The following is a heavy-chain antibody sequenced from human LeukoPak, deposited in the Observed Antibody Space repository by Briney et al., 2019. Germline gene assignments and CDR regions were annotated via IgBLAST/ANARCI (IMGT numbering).Heavy chain of an antibody. CDR3: ARGRGADYGGNSGYFDY. CDR1: GFTFSGFG. Sequence: GGSLRLSCAASGFTFSGFGMHWVRQAPGKGLEWVAVIWYDGSNKYYADSVKGRFTISRDNPKNTLYVQMNSLRAEDTAVYYCARGRGADYGGNSGYFDYWGQGTLVAVSS. D-gene: IGHD4-23*01. J-gene: IGHJ4*02. CDR2: IWYDGSNK. V-gene: IGHV3-33*01.